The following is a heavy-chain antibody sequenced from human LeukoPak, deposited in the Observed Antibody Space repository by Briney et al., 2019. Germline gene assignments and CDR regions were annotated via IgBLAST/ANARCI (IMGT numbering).Heavy chain of an antibody. CDR3: ASLSLGHY. J-gene: IGHJ4*02. D-gene: IGHD6-6*01. Sequence: GGSLRLSCAASGFTVSNSYMSWVRQAPGKGLEWVSVIYSGGSTYYADSVKGRFTISRDTSKNTLSLQMNSLRAEDTAVYYCASLSLGHYWGQGTLVTVSS. CDR1: GFTVSNSY. CDR2: IYSGGST. V-gene: IGHV3-53*01.